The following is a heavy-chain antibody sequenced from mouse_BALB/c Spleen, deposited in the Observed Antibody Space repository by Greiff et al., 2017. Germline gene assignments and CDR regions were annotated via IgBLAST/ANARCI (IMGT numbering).Heavy chain of an antibody. D-gene: IGHD1-1*01. Sequence: VQLQESGAELVRPGSSVKISCKASGYAFSSYWMNWVKQRPGQGLEWIGQIYPGDGDTNYNGKFKGKATLTADKSSSTAYMQLSSLTSEDSAVYFCARFITTVVAGGYFDYWGQGTTLTVSS. V-gene: IGHV1-80*01. CDR3: ARFITTVVAGGYFDY. CDR2: IYPGDGDT. J-gene: IGHJ2*01. CDR1: GYAFSSYW.